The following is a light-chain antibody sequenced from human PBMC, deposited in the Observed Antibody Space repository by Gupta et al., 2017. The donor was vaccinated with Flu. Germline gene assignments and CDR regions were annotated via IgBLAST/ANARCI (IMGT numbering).Light chain of an antibody. CDR3: GTWDSSRNSGV. CDR2: ENN. CDR1: SNVGSNY. V-gene: IGLV1-51*02. J-gene: IGLJ3*02. Sequence: SNVGSNYVFWYQQLPEPAPKLLIYENNKRHSGIPARFSGSKSATTATLDITGVQAGDEADYYWGTWDSSRNSGVFGGGTKLTVL.